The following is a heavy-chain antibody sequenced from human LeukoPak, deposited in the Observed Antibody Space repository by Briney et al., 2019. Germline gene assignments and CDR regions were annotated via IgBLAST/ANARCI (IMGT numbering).Heavy chain of an antibody. CDR1: GGSISSSSYY. Sequence: SETLSLTCTVSGGSISSSSYYWGWIRQPPGRGLEWIGSIYYSGSTYYNPSLKSRVTISVDTSKNQFSLKLSSVTAADTAVYYCAILLGAVAGIDKWGQGTLVTVSS. V-gene: IGHV4-39*01. CDR3: AILLGAVAGIDK. J-gene: IGHJ4*02. D-gene: IGHD6-19*01. CDR2: IYYSGST.